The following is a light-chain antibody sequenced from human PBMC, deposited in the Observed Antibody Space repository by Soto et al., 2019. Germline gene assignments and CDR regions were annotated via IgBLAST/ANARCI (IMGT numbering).Light chain of an antibody. CDR1: QSLSDW. CDR2: RAS. Sequence: DIQMTQSPSTPSASVGDRVTITCRASQSLSDWLAWYRQKPGKAPNLVIRRASSLESGVPSRFRGGGSGTEFTLTIDSLLPDDFATYYCQQYIRYPYTFGQGTKVDIK. V-gene: IGKV1-5*03. J-gene: IGKJ2*01. CDR3: QQYIRYPYT.